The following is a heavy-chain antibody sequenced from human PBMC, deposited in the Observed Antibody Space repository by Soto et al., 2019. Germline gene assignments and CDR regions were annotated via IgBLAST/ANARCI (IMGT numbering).Heavy chain of an antibody. CDR3: ARGGSGWYKDGMDV. CDR2: ISYDGTNK. J-gene: IGHJ6*02. D-gene: IGHD6-19*01. CDR1: GFTFSSYA. V-gene: IGHV3-30-3*01. Sequence: QVQLVESGGGVVQPGRSLRLSCAASGFTFSSYARHWVRQAPGKGLAWVAVISYDGTNKYHADSVKGRFTISRDNSKNTLYLQRNCLRSEDTAVYYCARGGSGWYKDGMDVWGQGTTVTVSS.